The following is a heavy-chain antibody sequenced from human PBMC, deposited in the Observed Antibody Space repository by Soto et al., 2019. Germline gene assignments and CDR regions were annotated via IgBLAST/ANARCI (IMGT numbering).Heavy chain of an antibody. CDR1: GYSFTSYW. CDR2: IDPSDSYT. D-gene: IGHD2-2*01. J-gene: IGHJ4*02. Sequence: PGESLKISCKGSGYSFTSYWISWVRQMPGKGLEWMGRIDPSDSYTNYSPSFQGHVTISADKSISTAYLQWSSLKASDTAMYYCARGVGYCSSTSCEPLDYWGQGTLVTV. V-gene: IGHV5-10-1*01. CDR3: ARGVGYCSSTSCEPLDY.